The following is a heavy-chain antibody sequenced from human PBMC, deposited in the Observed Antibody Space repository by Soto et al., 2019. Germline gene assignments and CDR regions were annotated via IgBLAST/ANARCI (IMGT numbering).Heavy chain of an antibody. Sequence: EVQLVESGGGLVQPGGSLRLSCAASGFTFSSYWMSWVRQAPGKGLEWVANIKQDGSEKYYVDSVKGRFTISRDNAKNSLYLQMNSLRAEDTAVYYCARLGYSDGNDFDYWGQGTLVTVSS. CDR1: GFTFSSYW. J-gene: IGHJ4*02. V-gene: IGHV3-7*05. CDR3: ARLGYSDGNDFDY. CDR2: IKQDGSEK. D-gene: IGHD5-18*01.